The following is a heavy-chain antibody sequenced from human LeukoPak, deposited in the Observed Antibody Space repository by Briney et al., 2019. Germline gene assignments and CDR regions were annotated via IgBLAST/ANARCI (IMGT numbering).Heavy chain of an antibody. CDR3: AREGSHRSSTSCYYY. CDR1: GFAFSSYA. D-gene: IGHD2-2*01. CDR2: ISYDGSNK. V-gene: IGHV3-30-3*01. J-gene: IGHJ4*02. Sequence: GRSLRLSCAASGFAFSSYAMHWVRQAPGKGLEWVAVISYDGSNKYYADSVKGRFTISRDNSKNTLYLQMNSLRAEDTAVYYCAREGSHRSSTSCYYYWGQGTLVTVSS.